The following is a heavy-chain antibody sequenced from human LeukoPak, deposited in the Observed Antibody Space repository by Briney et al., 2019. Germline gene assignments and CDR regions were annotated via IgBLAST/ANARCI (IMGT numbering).Heavy chain of an antibody. Sequence: ASVKVSCKTSGYTFTAYYTLWVRQAPGQGPEWMGWINPHNGDTNYAQKFQGRVTMTRDTSITTAYMELSRLKSDDTAVYYCATVRDIVVGGGPYYFDYWGQGTLVTVSS. J-gene: IGHJ4*02. D-gene: IGHD2-15*01. V-gene: IGHV1-2*02. CDR1: GYTFTAYY. CDR3: ATVRDIVVGGGPYYFDY. CDR2: INPHNGDT.